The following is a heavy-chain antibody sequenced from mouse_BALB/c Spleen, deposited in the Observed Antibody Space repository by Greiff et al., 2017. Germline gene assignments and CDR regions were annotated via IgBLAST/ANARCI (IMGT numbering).Heavy chain of an antibody. V-gene: IGHV5-9-3*01. CDR3: ARHWDGYWYFDV. CDR1: GFTFSSYA. CDR2: ISSGGSYT. Sequence: DVKLVESGGGLVKPGGSLKLSCAASGFTFSSYAMSWVRQTPEKRLEWVATISSGGSYTYYPDSVKGRFTISRDNAKNTLYLQMSSLRSEDTAMYYCARHWDGYWYFDVWGAGTTVTVSS. J-gene: IGHJ1*01. D-gene: IGHD2-3*01.